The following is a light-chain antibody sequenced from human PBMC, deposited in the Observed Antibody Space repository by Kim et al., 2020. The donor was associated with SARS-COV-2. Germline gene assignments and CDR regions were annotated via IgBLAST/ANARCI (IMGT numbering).Light chain of an antibody. CDR3: QQYENLPPT. Sequence: DIQMTQSPSSLSASVGDRVTITCQASQDLTYYLNWYQQKPGKAPKLLIYDVSNLKSGVPSRFSGSGSGTDFTLTISGLQPEDIATYYCQQYENLPPTFGQGTKLEI. V-gene: IGKV1-33*01. CDR1: QDLTYY. CDR2: DVS. J-gene: IGKJ2*01.